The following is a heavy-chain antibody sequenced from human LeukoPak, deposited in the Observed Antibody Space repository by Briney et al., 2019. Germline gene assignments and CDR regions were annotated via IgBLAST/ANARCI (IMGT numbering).Heavy chain of an antibody. V-gene: IGHV3-7*03. D-gene: IGHD6-13*01. J-gene: IGHJ4*02. Sequence: GGSLRLSCAASGFIFSSHWMTWVRQTPEKGLEWVANINQDGNQKDYVDSVKGRFTISRDNAMNSLYLQMNNLRAEDTAIYYCARSLPYGTTWYGRSDFWGQGTLVTVSS. CDR1: GFIFSSHW. CDR2: INQDGNQK. CDR3: ARSLPYGTTWYGRSDF.